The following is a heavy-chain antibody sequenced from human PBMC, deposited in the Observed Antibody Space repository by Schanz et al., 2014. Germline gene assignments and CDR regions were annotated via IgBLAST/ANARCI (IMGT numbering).Heavy chain of an antibody. CDR3: AKDDTQVNGMDV. CDR1: GFTFSSYG. CDR2: IWYDGNNK. Sequence: QVHMVESGGGVVQPGRSLRLSCAASGFTFSSYGMHWVRQAPGKGLEWVAVIWYDGNNKFYADSVKGRFTISRDNSKNTLHLQINSRSVEDTAVYYCAKDDTQVNGMDVWGQGTTVTVSS. V-gene: IGHV3-33*06. J-gene: IGHJ6*02.